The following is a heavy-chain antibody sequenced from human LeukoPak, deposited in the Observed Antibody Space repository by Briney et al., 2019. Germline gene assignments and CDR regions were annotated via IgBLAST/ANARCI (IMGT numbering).Heavy chain of an antibody. J-gene: IGHJ4*02. CDR3: AREGMATISERLYYFDY. Sequence: ASVKVSCKASGGTFSSYAISWVRQAPGQGLEWMGGIIPIFGTANYAQKFQGRVTITADESTSTAYMELSSLRSDDTAVYYCAREGMATISERLYYFDYWGQGTLVTVSS. V-gene: IGHV1-69*13. CDR1: GGTFSSYA. CDR2: IIPIFGTA. D-gene: IGHD5-24*01.